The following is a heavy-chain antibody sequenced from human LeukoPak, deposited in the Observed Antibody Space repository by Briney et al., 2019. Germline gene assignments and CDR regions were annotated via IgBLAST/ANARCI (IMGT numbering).Heavy chain of an antibody. Sequence: ASVKVSCKASGGTFSSYAISWVRQAPGQGLEWMGGIIPIFGTANYAQKFQGRVTITTDESTSTAYMELSSLRSEDTAVYYCARGGGITGTPFDYWGQGTLVTVSS. CDR2: IIPIFGTA. CDR3: ARGGGITGTPFDY. V-gene: IGHV1-69*05. J-gene: IGHJ4*02. CDR1: GGTFSSYA. D-gene: IGHD1-20*01.